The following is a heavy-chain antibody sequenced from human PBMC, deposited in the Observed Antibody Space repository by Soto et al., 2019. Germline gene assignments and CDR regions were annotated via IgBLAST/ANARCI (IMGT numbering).Heavy chain of an antibody. Sequence: PGGSLRLSCAASGLTFSSFGMHWVRQAPGKGLEWVAVVSDTGTTTYYADSVKGRFTISRDKSKNTMYLQMDSLRPEDAGVYFCAKEDCSSRSCNPKSYFDSWGLGTLVTVSS. CDR1: GLTFSSFG. D-gene: IGHD2-2*01. CDR2: VSDTGTTT. V-gene: IGHV3-30*18. CDR3: AKEDCSSRSCNPKSYFDS. J-gene: IGHJ4*02.